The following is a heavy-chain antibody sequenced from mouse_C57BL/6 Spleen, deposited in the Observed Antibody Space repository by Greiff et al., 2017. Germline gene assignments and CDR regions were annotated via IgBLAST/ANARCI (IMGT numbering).Heavy chain of an antibody. D-gene: IGHD2-3*01. J-gene: IGHJ3*01. CDR2: LDPETGGT. CDR3: TKHYDGYNIY. CDR1: GYTFTDYE. Sequence: VQLQQSGAELVRPGASVTLSCKASGYTFTDYEMHWVKQTPVHGLEWIGALDPETGGTAYNQKFKGKAILTADKSSSTAYMELRSLTSEDSAVYYCTKHYDGYNIYWGQGTLVTVSA. V-gene: IGHV1-15*01.